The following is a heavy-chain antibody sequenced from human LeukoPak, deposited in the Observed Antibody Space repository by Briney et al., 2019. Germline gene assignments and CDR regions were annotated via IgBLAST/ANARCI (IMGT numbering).Heavy chain of an antibody. J-gene: IGHJ4*02. CDR2: IYPGGSDT. CDR1: GYSFTNYW. D-gene: IGHD6-13*01. V-gene: IGHV5-51*01. Sequence: GESLKISCEGSGYSFTNYWIDWVRPMPGKGPEWMGMIYPGGSDTRYSPSFQGQVTISADKSINTAYLQWSSLKASDTAMYYCARFDTLSSSWYEGVFDYWGQGTLVTVSS. CDR3: ARFDTLSSSWYEGVFDY.